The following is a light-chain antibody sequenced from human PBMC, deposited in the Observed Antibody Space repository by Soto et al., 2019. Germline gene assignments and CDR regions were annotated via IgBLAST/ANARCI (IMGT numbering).Light chain of an antibody. CDR3: QQYDDSPLT. CDR2: GAS. J-gene: IGKJ4*01. CDR1: QSVSSSY. Sequence: DIVLTQSPGTFSLSPGERATLSFSASQSVSSSYLAWYQQKPGQAPRLLIYGASNRATGIPDRFSGGGTATDFTLTISRLEPEDFAVYYCQQYDDSPLTFGGGTKV. V-gene: IGKV3-20*01.